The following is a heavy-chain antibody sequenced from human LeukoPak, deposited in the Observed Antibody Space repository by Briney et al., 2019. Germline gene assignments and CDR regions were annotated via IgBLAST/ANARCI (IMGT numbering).Heavy chain of an antibody. D-gene: IGHD3-10*01. CDR1: GFTFSSYW. J-gene: IGHJ5*02. V-gene: IGHV3-7*01. CDR3: AMGLLWFGTGGFDP. Sequence: GGSLRLSCAAPGFTFSSYWMSWVRQAPGKGLEWVANIKQDGSEKYYVDSVKGRFTISRDNAKNSLYLQMDSLRAEDTAVYYCAMGLLWFGTGGFDPWGQGTLVTVSS. CDR2: IKQDGSEK.